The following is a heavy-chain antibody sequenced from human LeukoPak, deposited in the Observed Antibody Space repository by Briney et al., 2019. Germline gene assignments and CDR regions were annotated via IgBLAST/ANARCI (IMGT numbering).Heavy chain of an antibody. J-gene: IGHJ5*02. V-gene: IGHV1-8*01. CDR1: GYTFTSYD. CDR3: ARGSPTDSYYDILRFDP. Sequence: ASVKVSCKASGYTFTSYDINWVRQATGQGLEWMGWMNPNSGNTGYAQKFQGRVTMTRNTSISTAYMELSSLRSEDTAVYYCARGSPTDSYYDILRFDPWGQGTLVTVSS. D-gene: IGHD3-9*01. CDR2: MNPNSGNT.